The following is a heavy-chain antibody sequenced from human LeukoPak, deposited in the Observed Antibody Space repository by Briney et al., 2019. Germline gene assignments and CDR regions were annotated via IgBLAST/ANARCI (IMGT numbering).Heavy chain of an antibody. CDR3: ARALDSSSSRYQAFEE. CDR1: GFTFSKYR. D-gene: IGHD2-2*01. CDR2: IKQDESEK. Sequence: GGSLRLSCSASGFTFSKYRMRWVRQAPGKGLEWVANIKQDESEKYYVDSVKGRFTISRENAKSSLYLQMNSLRAEDTAVYYCARALDSSSSRYQAFEEWGQGTLVTVSS. J-gene: IGHJ4*02. V-gene: IGHV3-7*01.